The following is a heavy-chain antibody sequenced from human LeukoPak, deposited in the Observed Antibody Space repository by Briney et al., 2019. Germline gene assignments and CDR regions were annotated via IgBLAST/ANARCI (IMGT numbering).Heavy chain of an antibody. CDR1: GFSFSDAW. V-gene: IGHV3-15*04. Sequence: PGGSHRLSCAASGFSFSDAWMSWVRQIPGKGLEWVGRIESKTDGGTTDYAAPVKGRFTISRDDSTNTLYLQMNSLKSEDTAVYYCTTLPRRYSGYENDYWGQGTLVTVSS. J-gene: IGHJ4*02. D-gene: IGHD5-12*01. CDR2: IESKTDGGTT. CDR3: TTLPRRYSGYENDY.